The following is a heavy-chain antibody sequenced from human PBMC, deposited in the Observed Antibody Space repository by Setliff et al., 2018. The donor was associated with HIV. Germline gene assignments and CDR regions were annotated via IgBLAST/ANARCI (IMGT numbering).Heavy chain of an antibody. V-gene: IGHV1-69*05. Sequence: GASVKVSCKASGGTFSSYAISWVRQAPGQGLEWMGGIIPIFGTANYAQKFQGRVTITTDESTSTAYMELSSLRSEDTAVYYCARDDPDCSGGSCPFDYWGRGTLVTVSS. CDR2: IIPIFGTA. D-gene: IGHD2-15*01. CDR1: GGTFSSYA. CDR3: ARDDPDCSGGSCPFDY. J-gene: IGHJ4*02.